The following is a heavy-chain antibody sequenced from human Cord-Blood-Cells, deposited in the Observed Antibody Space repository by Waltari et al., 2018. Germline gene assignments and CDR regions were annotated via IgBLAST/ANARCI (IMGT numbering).Heavy chain of an antibody. D-gene: IGHD3-3*01. V-gene: IGHV4-34*01. Sequence: QVQLQQWGAGLLKPSETLSLTCAVYGGSFSGYYWSWIRQPPGKGLEWIGEINNSGSTNYNPSLKSRVTISVDTSKNQFSLKLSSVTAADTAVYYCARGPIFGVVINWFDPWGQGTLVTVSS. CDR2: INNSGST. J-gene: IGHJ5*02. CDR1: GGSFSGYY. CDR3: ARGPIFGVVINWFDP.